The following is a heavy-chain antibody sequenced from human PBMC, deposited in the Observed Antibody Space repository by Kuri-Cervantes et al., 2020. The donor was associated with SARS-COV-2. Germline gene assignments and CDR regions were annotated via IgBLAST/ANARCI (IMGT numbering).Heavy chain of an antibody. V-gene: IGHV3-21*01. CDR3: ASGIAVAGLAYMDV. CDR2: ISSSSRYI. CDR1: GFTFSSYS. J-gene: IGHJ6*03. Sequence: GESLKISCAASGFTFSSYSMNWVRQAPGKGLEWVSSISSSSRYIYYADSVKGRFTISRDNAKNSQYLQMNSLRAEDTAVYYCASGIAVAGLAYMDVWGKGTMVTVSS. D-gene: IGHD6-19*01.